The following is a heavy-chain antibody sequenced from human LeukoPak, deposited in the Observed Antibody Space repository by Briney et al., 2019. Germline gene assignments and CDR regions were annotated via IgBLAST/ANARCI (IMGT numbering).Heavy chain of an antibody. Sequence: SETLSPTCAVYGGSFSGYYWSWIRQPPGKGLEWIGEINHSGSTNYNPSLKSRVTISVDTSKNRFSLKLSSVTAADTAVYYCARGQAGTDYFDYWGQGTLVTVSS. D-gene: IGHD6-13*01. CDR2: INHSGST. CDR3: ARGQAGTDYFDY. J-gene: IGHJ4*02. CDR1: GGSFSGYY. V-gene: IGHV4-34*01.